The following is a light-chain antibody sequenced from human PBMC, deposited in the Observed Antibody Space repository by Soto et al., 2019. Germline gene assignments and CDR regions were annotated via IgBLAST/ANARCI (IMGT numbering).Light chain of an antibody. J-gene: IGKJ1*01. V-gene: IGKV3-20*01. CDR1: QSVSSNS. Sequence: EIVLTQSPGTLSLSPGERATLSCRASQSVSSNSLAWYQQKPGQAPRLLIYGASTRATGIPDRFSASGSGTDFSLTMSSLEPYDFAVYYCQQYGRSPTFGQGTKV. CDR3: QQYGRSPT. CDR2: GAS.